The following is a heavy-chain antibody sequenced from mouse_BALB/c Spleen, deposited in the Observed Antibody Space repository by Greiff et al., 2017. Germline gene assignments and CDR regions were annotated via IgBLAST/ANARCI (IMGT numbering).Heavy chain of an antibody. V-gene: IGHV5-4*02. J-gene: IGHJ4*01. CDR2: ISDGGSYT. CDR1: GFTFSDYY. Sequence: EVQLVESGGGLVKPGGSLKLSCAASGFTFSDYYMYWVRQTPEKRLEWVATISDGGSYTYYPDSVKGRFTISRDNAKNNLYLQMSSLKSEDTAMYYCARVDYERGVDYWGQGTSVTVSS. D-gene: IGHD2-4*01. CDR3: ARVDYERGVDY.